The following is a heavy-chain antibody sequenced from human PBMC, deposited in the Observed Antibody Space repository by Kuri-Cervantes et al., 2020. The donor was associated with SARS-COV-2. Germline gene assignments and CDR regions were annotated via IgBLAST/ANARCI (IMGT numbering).Heavy chain of an antibody. CDR2: IGTAGDT. CDR1: GFTFSSYD. D-gene: IGHD6-13*01. V-gene: IGHV3-13*01. J-gene: IGHJ4*02. CDR3: TTDFPTLQYSSSGPIDY. Sequence: GGSLRLSCAASGFTFSSYDMHWVRQATGKGLEWVSAIGTAGDTYYPGSVKGRFTISRDNSKNTLYLQMNSLKTEDTAVYYCTTDFPTLQYSSSGPIDYWGQGTLVTVSS.